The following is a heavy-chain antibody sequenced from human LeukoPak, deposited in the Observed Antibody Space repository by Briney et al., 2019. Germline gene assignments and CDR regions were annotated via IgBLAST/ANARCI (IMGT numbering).Heavy chain of an antibody. D-gene: IGHD6-6*01. CDR3: ARDGPSMSIQH. J-gene: IGHJ1*01. V-gene: IGHV3-66*01. CDR2: IDRGDST. CDR1: GFTFNRYW. Sequence: GGSLRLSCAASGFTFNRYWMSWVRQAPGKGLEWVSVIDRGDSTYYAVSVKGRFTIARDNSKISLYLQMNSLRAADTAVYYCARDGPSMSIQHWGQGTLVTVSS.